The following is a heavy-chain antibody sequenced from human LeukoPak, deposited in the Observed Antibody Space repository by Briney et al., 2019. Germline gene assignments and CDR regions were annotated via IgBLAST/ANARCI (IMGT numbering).Heavy chain of an antibody. J-gene: IGHJ6*02. CDR1: GGSISSYY. V-gene: IGHV4-59*01. Sequence: SETLSLTCTVSGGSISSYYWSWIRQPPGKGLEWIGYNYYSGSTNYNPSLKSRVTISVDTSKNQFSLKLSSVTAADTAVYYCARTSDYYGMDVWGQGTTVTVSS. CDR3: ARTSDYYGMDV. CDR2: NYYSGST.